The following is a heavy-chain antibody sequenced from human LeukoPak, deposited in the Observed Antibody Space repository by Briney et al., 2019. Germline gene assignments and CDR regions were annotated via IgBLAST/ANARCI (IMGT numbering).Heavy chain of an antibody. Sequence: SSVKVSCKCSGGTSSSYAISWVRQAPGQGLEWMGGIIPIFGTANYAQKVQGRVTITADKSTSTAYMALSSLRSEDTAMYYCARDPAYRSCWYDQAGGFDIWGQGTMVTVSS. J-gene: IGHJ3*02. CDR3: ARDPAYRSCWYDQAGGFDI. CDR2: IIPIFGTA. CDR1: GGTSSSYA. D-gene: IGHD6-13*01. V-gene: IGHV1-69*06.